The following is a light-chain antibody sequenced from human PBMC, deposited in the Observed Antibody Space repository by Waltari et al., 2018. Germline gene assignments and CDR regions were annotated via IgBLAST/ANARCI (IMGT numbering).Light chain of an antibody. Sequence: SYELTQPPSVSVSPGQTARITCSGDALPKKNVFWYQQKSGRAPVVVISEEHKRSSGIPERFSGSTSGTMATLTISGAQAEDEADYYCFSTDSSGDHSVFGGGTKLTVL. CDR2: EEH. CDR3: FSTDSSGDHSV. V-gene: IGLV3-10*01. CDR1: ALPKKN. J-gene: IGLJ3*02.